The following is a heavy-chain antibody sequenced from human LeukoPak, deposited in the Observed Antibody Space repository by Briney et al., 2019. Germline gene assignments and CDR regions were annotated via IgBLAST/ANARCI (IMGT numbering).Heavy chain of an antibody. Sequence: SETLSLTCTVSGGSISSGGYYWSWIRQHPGKGLEWIGYIYYSGSTYYNPSLKSRVTISVDTSKNQFSLKLSSVTAADTAVYYCARDVRVGAYDSSGFVIWGQGTMVTVSS. CDR2: IYYSGST. CDR1: GGSISSGGYY. J-gene: IGHJ3*01. CDR3: ARDVRVGAYDSSGFVI. V-gene: IGHV4-31*03. D-gene: IGHD3-22*01.